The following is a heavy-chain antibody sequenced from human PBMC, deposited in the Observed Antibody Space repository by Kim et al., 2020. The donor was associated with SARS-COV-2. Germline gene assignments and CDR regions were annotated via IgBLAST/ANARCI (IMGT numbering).Heavy chain of an antibody. J-gene: IGHJ4*02. CDR2: IYYSGST. CDR1: GGSISSGYY. CDR3: ARHGASTGPDY. D-gene: IGHD1-1*01. Sequence: SETLSLTSSVFGGSISSGYYGGWIRQPPGKGLEWIGSIYYSGSTYYSPSLKCRVTISIDTSKNQFSLKLSSMTAADTAVYYCARHGASTGPDYWGQGTLVTVSS. V-gene: IGHV4-39*01.